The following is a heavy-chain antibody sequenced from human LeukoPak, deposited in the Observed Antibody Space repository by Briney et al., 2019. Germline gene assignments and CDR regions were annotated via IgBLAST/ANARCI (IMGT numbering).Heavy chain of an antibody. V-gene: IGHV3-53*01. CDR1: GFTVSSNY. J-gene: IGHJ4*02. D-gene: IGHD3-22*01. CDR3: ARKGKGSGYYGIL. Sequence: GGSLRLSCAASGFTVSSNYMSWVRQAPGKGLEWVSVIYSGGSTYYADSVKGRFTISRDNSKNTLYLQMNSLRAEDTAVYYCARKGKGSGYYGILWGQGTLVTVSS. CDR2: IYSGGST.